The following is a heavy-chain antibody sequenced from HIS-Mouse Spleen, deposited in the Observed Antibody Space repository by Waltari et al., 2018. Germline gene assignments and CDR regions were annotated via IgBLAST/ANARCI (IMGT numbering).Heavy chain of an antibody. CDR3: ARGLVAAGIFDY. Sequence: QVQLQESGPGLAKPSETLSLTGTVSGGSISSYYWSWIRQPPGKGLEWIGYIYYSGSTNYNPSLKSRITISVDTSKNQFSLKLSSVTAADTAVYYCARGLVAAGIFDYWGQGTLVTVSS. J-gene: IGHJ4*02. D-gene: IGHD1-26*01. V-gene: IGHV4-59*01. CDR1: GGSISSYY. CDR2: IYYSGST.